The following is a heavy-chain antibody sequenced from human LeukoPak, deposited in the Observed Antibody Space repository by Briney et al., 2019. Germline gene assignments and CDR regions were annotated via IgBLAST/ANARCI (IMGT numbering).Heavy chain of an antibody. CDR2: ISAYNGNT. D-gene: IGHD3-10*01. CDR1: GYTFTSYG. J-gene: IGHJ6*02. CDR3: ARDIYELYYYGSGSSYYYYGMDV. Sequence: ASVKVSCKASGYTFTSYGISWVRQAPGQGLEWMGWISAYNGNTNYAQKLQGRVTMTTDTSTSTAYMELRSLRSDDTAVYYCARDIYELYYYGSGSSYYYYGMDVWGQGTTVTVSS. V-gene: IGHV1-18*01.